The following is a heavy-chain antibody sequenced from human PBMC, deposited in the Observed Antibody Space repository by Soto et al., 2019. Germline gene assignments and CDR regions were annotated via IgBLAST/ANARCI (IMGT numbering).Heavy chain of an antibody. V-gene: IGHV4-59*01. J-gene: IGHJ4*02. D-gene: IGHD6-13*01. CDR2: ISYSGST. CDR3: ARGARSSPLDY. CDR1: GGSISSYY. Sequence: SETLSLTCTVSGGSISSYYWSWIRQPPGKGLEWIGYISYSGSTNYNPSLNSRVTISLDTSENQFSLKLTSVTAADTAVYYCARGARSSPLDYWGQGTLVTVSS.